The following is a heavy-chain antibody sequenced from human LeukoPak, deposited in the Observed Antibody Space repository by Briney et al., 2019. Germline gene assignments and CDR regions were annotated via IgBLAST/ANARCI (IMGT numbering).Heavy chain of an antibody. D-gene: IGHD3-10*01. Sequence: GGSLRLSCAASGFTVSRNYMSWVRQAPGKGLEWVSVIYSGGSTYYADSVKGRFTISRDNSKNMLYLQMNSLRAEDTAVYYCARDGPGDTFDYWGQGTLVTVSS. V-gene: IGHV3-53*01. CDR2: IYSGGST. CDR1: GFTVSRNY. J-gene: IGHJ4*02. CDR3: ARDGPGDTFDY.